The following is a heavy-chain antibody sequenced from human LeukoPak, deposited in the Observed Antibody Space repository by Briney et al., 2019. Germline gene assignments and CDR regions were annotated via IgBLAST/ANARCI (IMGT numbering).Heavy chain of an antibody. CDR3: ARASYNWNYYYYMDV. D-gene: IGHD1-20*01. J-gene: IGHJ6*03. V-gene: IGHV4-59*01. Sequence: SETLSLTCTVSGGSISSYYWSWIRQPPGKGLEWIGYIYYSGSTNYNPSLKSRVTISVDTSKNQFSLKLSSVTAADTAVYYCARASYNWNYYYYMDVWGKGTTVTVSS. CDR2: IYYSGST. CDR1: GGSISSYY.